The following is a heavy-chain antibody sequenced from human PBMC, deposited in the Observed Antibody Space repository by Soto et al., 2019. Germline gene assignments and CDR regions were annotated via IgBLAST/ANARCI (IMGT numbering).Heavy chain of an antibody. J-gene: IGHJ4*02. CDR3: ARANVVVTAYDY. CDR2: ISAYNGNT. V-gene: IGHV1-18*01. D-gene: IGHD2-21*02. CDR1: GYTFTSYG. Sequence: QVQLVQSGAEVKKPGASVKVSCKASGYTFTSYGISWVRQAPGQGLEWMGWISAYNGNTNYAQKLQGRVTMTTDTSTSAADMELRTMRSDDTAVYYCARANVVVTAYDYWGQGTLVTVSS.